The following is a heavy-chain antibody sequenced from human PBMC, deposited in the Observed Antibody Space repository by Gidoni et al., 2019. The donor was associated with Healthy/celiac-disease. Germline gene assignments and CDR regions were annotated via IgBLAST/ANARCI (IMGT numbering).Heavy chain of an antibody. CDR2: IWFEGSNG. J-gene: IGHJ6*04. CDR1: GLSLDNHG. CDR3: ARDRLRGSGTTLDV. Sequence: QVQLVESGGGVVQPGTSLRLSCEASGLSLDNHGRHWVRLAPGQGLEWVAVIWFEGSNGDYADPVKGRFTISRDNSKNTLFLQMNSLRVEDTATYFCARDRLRGSGTTLDVWGKGTTVIVSS. D-gene: IGHD3-10*01. V-gene: IGHV3-33*01.